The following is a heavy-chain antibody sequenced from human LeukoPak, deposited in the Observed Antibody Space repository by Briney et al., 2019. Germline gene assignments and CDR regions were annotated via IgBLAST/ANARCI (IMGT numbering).Heavy chain of an antibody. CDR1: GFTFSSYG. CDR3: ASLPVYCSGGSCSDY. V-gene: IGHV3-33*01. D-gene: IGHD2-15*01. J-gene: IGHJ4*02. Sequence: GGSLRLSCAASGFTFSSYGMHWVRQAPGKGLEWVAVIWYDGSNKYYADSVKGRFTISRDNSKNTLYLQMNSLRAEDTAVYYCASLPVYCSGGSCSDYWGQGTLVTVSS. CDR2: IWYDGSNK.